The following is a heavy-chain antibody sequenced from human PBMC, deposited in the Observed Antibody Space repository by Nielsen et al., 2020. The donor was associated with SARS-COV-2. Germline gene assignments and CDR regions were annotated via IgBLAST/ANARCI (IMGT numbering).Heavy chain of an antibody. CDR1: DGSLKSYF. V-gene: IGHV4-59*12. CDR3: ARAPITMIVVVNAFDI. Sequence: SETLSLTCTVSDGSLKSYFWSWIRQPPGKGLEWIGYIYKSGSTYYNPSLKSRVTISVDTSKNQFSLKLSSVTAADTAVYYCARAPITMIVVVNAFDIWGQGTMVTVSS. CDR2: IYKSGST. D-gene: IGHD3-22*01. J-gene: IGHJ3*02.